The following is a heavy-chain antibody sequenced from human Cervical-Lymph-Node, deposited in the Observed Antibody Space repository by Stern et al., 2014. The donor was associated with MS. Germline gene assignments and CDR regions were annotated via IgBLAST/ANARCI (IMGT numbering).Heavy chain of an antibody. CDR1: GGTFSRSD. J-gene: IGHJ4*02. D-gene: IGHD3-10*01. V-gene: IGHV1-69*01. CDR3: ALGGFGHYFEY. CDR2: IIPIIGTA. Sequence: QVQLVQSGAEVQKPGSSVKASLRASGGTFSRSDISLVRQAPGPGVDWMGGIIPIIGTANYAQKYQGRVTITADESTSTAYMELSSLRSEDTAIYYCALGGFGHYFEYWGQGTLVTVSS.